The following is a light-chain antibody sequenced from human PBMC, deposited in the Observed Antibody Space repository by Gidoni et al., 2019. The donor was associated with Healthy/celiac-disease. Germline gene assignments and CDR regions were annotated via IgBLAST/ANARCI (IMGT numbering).Light chain of an antibody. CDR1: QGVSSY. J-gene: IGKJ4*01. CDR2: DAS. V-gene: IGKV3D-11*01. Sequence: EIVLTQSPATLSLSPGERATLSCRASQGVSSYLAWYQQKPGQAPRLLIYDASNRATGIPARFSGSGPGPDFTLTISSLEPEDFAVYYCQQRSNWLGTFGGGTKVENK. CDR3: QQRSNWLGT.